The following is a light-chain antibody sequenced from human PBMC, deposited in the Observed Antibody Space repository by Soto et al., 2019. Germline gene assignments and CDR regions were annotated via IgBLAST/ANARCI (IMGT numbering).Light chain of an antibody. CDR3: QQYDSLPIT. Sequence: DIQMTQSPSTLSASVGDRVTITCRASQTISTWLAWYQQKPGRAPKLLINDASNLEMGVPSRFSGVGSGTDFTFTISSLQPEDIATYFCQQYDSLPITFGQGTRLEIK. J-gene: IGKJ5*01. CDR2: DAS. V-gene: IGKV1-33*01. CDR1: QTISTW.